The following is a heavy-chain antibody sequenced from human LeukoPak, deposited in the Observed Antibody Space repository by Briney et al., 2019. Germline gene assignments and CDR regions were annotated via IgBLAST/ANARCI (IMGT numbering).Heavy chain of an antibody. J-gene: IGHJ4*02. Sequence: ASVKVSCKASGYTFTSYVINWVRPAPGQGLEWMGWISAYNGNTNYAQKLQGRVTMTTDTSTSTAYMELSSLRSDDTAVYYCAREGYSSSWNYFDYWGQGALVTVSS. CDR2: ISAYNGNT. D-gene: IGHD6-13*01. V-gene: IGHV1-18*01. CDR3: AREGYSSSWNYFDY. CDR1: GYTFTSYV.